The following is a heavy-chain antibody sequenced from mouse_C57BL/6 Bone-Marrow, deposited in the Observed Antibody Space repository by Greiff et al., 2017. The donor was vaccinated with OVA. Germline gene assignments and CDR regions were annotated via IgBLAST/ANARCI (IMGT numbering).Heavy chain of an antibody. D-gene: IGHD2-10*01. Sequence: VQLQQPGAELVRPGSSVKLSCKASGYTFTSYWMDWVKQRPGQGLEWIGNIYPSDSETHYNQKFKDKATLTVDKSSSTAYMQLSSLTSEDSAVYYCARSPSYYDDMDYWGQGTSVTVSS. CDR1: GYTFTSYW. V-gene: IGHV1-61*01. CDR2: IYPSDSET. J-gene: IGHJ4*01. CDR3: ARSPSYYDDMDY.